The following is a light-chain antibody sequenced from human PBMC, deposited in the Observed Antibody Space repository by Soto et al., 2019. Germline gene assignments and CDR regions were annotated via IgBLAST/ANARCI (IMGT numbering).Light chain of an antibody. CDR1: SSDVGSYTY. CDR3: SSYTSSSTLYV. CDR2: EVN. Sequence: QSVLTQPASLAGSPRQSITISCTGASSDVGSYTYVSWYQQHPGKAPKLMIYEVNNRPSGVSNRFSGSKSGNTASLTISGLQAEDEADYYCSSYTSSSTLYVFGTGNKVTVL. V-gene: IGLV2-14*01. J-gene: IGLJ1*01.